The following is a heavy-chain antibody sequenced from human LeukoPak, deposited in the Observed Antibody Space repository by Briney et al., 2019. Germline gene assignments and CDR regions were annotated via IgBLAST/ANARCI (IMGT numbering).Heavy chain of an antibody. CDR1: GFTFSSYG. J-gene: IGHJ4*02. Sequence: GGSLRLSCAASGFTFSSYGMSWVRQAPGKGLESVSWITGSGGSTFYADSVKGRFTIYRDNSKNTLYLQMNSLRAEDTAVYYCTKSQGYFDYWGQGTLVTVSS. CDR3: TKSQGYFDY. CDR2: ITGSGGST. V-gene: IGHV3-23*01.